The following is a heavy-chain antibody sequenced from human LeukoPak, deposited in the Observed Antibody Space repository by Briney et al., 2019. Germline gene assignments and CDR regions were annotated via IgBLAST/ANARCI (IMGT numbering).Heavy chain of an antibody. V-gene: IGHV3-7*03. CDR2: IKQDGSEE. CDR3: AKDRANYYGSGELLSWFDP. CDR1: GFRFNSYW. D-gene: IGHD3-10*01. J-gene: IGHJ5*02. Sequence: GGSLRLSCAASGFRFNSYWMSWVRQAPGKGLEWVANIKQDGSEEYYVDSVKGRFTISRDNSKNTLYLQMNSLRAEDTAVYYCAKDRANYYGSGELLSWFDPWGQGTLVTVSS.